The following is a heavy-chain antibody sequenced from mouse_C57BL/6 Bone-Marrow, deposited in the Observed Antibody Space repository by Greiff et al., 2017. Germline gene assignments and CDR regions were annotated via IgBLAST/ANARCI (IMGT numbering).Heavy chain of an antibody. CDR2: INPSSGYT. V-gene: IGHV1-4*01. Sequence: QVQLQQPGAELARPGASVKMSCKASGYTFTSYTMHWVKQRPGQGLEWIGYINPSSGYTKYNQKFKDKATLTADKSSSTAYMQLSSLTSEDTAVYYCARRRYYYGYFDYWGQGTTLTVSS. D-gene: IGHD1-1*01. CDR3: ARRRYYYGYFDY. CDR1: GYTFTSYT. J-gene: IGHJ2*01.